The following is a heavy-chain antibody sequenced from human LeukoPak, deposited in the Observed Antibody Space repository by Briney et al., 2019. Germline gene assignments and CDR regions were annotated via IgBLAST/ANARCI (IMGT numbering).Heavy chain of an antibody. Sequence: GGSLRLSCAASGFTFSSYAMGWVRQAPGKGLEWVSAISGSGGSTYYADSVKGRFTISRVNSKNTLYLQMNSLRAEDTAVYYCAKYSIVATNNWFDPWGQGTLVTVSS. V-gene: IGHV3-23*01. J-gene: IGHJ5*02. D-gene: IGHD5-12*01. CDR1: GFTFSSYA. CDR3: AKYSIVATNNWFDP. CDR2: ISGSGGST.